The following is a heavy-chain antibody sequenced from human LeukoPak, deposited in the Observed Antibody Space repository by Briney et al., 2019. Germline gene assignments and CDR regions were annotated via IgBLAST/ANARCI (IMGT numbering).Heavy chain of an antibody. J-gene: IGHJ3*02. CDR2: ISAYNGNT. CDR1: GYTFTSYG. D-gene: IGHD2-2*01. Sequence: ASVKVSCKASGYTFTSYGISWVRQAPGQGLEWMGWISAYNGNTNYAQKLQGRVTMTTDTSTSTAYMELRSLRSDDTAVYYCARVRCSSTSCYAVSAFDIWGQGTMVTVSS. CDR3: ARVRCSSTSCYAVSAFDI. V-gene: IGHV1-18*01.